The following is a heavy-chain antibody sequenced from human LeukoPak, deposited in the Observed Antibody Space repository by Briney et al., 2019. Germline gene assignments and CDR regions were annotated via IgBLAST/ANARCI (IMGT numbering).Heavy chain of an antibody. Sequence: ASVKVSCKASGYTFTGYYIHWVRQAPGQGLEWMGWINPNSGDTTSAQRFQGRVTMTRDTSISTAYMELSRLRSDDTAVYYCASSGYYHNWFDPWGQGTLVTVSS. CDR1: GYTFTGYY. V-gene: IGHV1-2*02. CDR3: ASSGYYHNWFDP. CDR2: INPNSGDT. J-gene: IGHJ5*02. D-gene: IGHD3-22*01.